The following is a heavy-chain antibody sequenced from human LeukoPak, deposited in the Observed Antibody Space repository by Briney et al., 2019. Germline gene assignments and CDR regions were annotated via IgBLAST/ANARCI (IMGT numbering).Heavy chain of an antibody. V-gene: IGHV3-30-3*01. CDR3: AKDILTYYYGSGIFDY. Sequence: PGGSLRLSCAASGFTFSSYAMHWVRQAPGKGLEWVAVISYDGSNKYYADSVKGRFTISRDNAKNSLYLQMNSLRAEDTALYYCAKDILTYYYGSGIFDYWGQGTLVTVSS. J-gene: IGHJ4*02. CDR1: GFTFSSYA. CDR2: ISYDGSNK. D-gene: IGHD3-10*01.